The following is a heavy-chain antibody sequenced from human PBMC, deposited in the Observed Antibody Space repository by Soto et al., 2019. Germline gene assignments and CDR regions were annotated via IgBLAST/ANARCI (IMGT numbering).Heavy chain of an antibody. J-gene: IGHJ5*02. CDR2: IWYDGSNK. V-gene: IGHV3-33*01. CDR1: GFTFSSYG. CDR3: ARDRAVRGVIGSYNWFDP. Sequence: GSLRLSCAASGFTFSSYGMHWVRQAPGKGLEWVAVIWYDGSNKYYADSVKGRFTISRDNSKNTLYLQMNSLRAEDTAVYYCARDRAVRGVIGSYNWFDPWGQGTQVTVSS. D-gene: IGHD3-10*01.